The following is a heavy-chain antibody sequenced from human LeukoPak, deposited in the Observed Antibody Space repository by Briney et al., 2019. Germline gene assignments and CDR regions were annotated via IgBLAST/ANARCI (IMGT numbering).Heavy chain of an antibody. D-gene: IGHD2-2*01. CDR1: GGSISSGNYY. J-gene: IGHJ4*02. V-gene: IGHV4-61*02. CDR2: IYTSGST. Sequence: PSQTLSLTCTVPGGSISSGNYYWSWIRKPAGKGLEWIGRIYTSGSTNYNPSLKSRVTISVDTSKNQFSLKLSSVTAADTAVYYCARGCSSTSCYERGIDYWGQGTLVTVSS. CDR3: ARGCSSTSCYERGIDY.